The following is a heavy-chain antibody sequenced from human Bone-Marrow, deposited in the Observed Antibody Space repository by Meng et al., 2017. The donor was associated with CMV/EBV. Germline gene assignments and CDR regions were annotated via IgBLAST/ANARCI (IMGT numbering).Heavy chain of an antibody. V-gene: IGHV3-48*03. J-gene: IGHJ4*02. Sequence: GGSLRLSCAASGFTFSSYEMNWVRQAPGKGLERVSYISSSGSTIYYADSVKGRFTISRDNAKNSLYLQMNSLRAEDTAVYYCARDRHCSSTSCYTGVGYWGQGTLVTGSS. D-gene: IGHD2-2*02. CDR3: ARDRHCSSTSCYTGVGY. CDR2: ISSSGSTI. CDR1: GFTFSSYE.